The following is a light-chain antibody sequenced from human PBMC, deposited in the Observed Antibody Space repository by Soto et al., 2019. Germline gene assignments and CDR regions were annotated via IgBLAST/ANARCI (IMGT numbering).Light chain of an antibody. CDR3: SSYTSSSTLEV. J-gene: IGLJ1*01. Sequence: QSVLTQPASGTGSPGQSIPIFCTGNSSDVGGYNYVSWYQQHPGKAPKLMIYDVSNRPSGVSNRFSGSKSGNTVSLTISGLQAEDEADYYCSSYTSSSTLEVFGTGTKVTVL. CDR2: DVS. CDR1: SSDVGGYNY. V-gene: IGLV2-14*01.